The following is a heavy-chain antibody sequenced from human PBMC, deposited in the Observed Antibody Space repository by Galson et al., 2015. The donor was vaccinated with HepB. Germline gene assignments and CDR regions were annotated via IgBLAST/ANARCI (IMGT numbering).Heavy chain of an antibody. V-gene: IGHV3-48*04. Sequence: SLRLSCAASGFTFSSYSMNWVRQAPGKGLEWVSYISSSSGTIYYADSVKGRFTISRDNAKNSLYLQMNSLRAEDTAVYYCASQNYYGSGHGSDVWGQGTTVTVSS. CDR2: ISSSSGTI. D-gene: IGHD3-10*01. CDR3: ASQNYYGSGHGSDV. J-gene: IGHJ6*02. CDR1: GFTFSSYS.